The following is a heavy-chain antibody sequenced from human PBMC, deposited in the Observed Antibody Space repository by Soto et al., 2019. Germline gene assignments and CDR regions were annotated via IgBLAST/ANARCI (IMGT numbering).Heavy chain of an antibody. V-gene: IGHV3-21*01. CDR2: ISSSSSYI. CDR3: ARGTVAGTLNWFDP. J-gene: IGHJ5*02. Sequence: EVQLVESGGGLVKPGGSLRLSCAASGFTFSSYSMNWVGQAPGKGLEWVSSISSSSSYIYYADSVKGRFTISRDNAKNSLYLQMNSLRAEDTAVYYCARGTVAGTLNWFDPWGQGTLVTVSS. D-gene: IGHD6-19*01. CDR1: GFTFSSYS.